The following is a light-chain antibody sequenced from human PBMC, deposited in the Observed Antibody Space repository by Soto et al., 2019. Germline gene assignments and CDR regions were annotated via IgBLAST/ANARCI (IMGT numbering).Light chain of an antibody. J-gene: IGLJ3*02. V-gene: IGLV1-44*01. Sequence: QSVLTQPPSASGTPGQRVTISCSGSNSNIGGNTVSWYQQLPGAAPKLLIYNNNQRPSRVPDRFSGSKSGTSASLAISGLQSEDDAEYYCAAWDDSLNGQGLFGGGTKLTVL. CDR2: NNN. CDR3: AAWDDSLNGQGL. CDR1: NSNIGGNT.